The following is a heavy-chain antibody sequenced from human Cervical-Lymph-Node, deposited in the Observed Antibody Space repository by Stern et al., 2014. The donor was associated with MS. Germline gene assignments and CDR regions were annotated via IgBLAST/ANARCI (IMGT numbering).Heavy chain of an antibody. CDR1: GFTFADYA. J-gene: IGHJ4*02. D-gene: IGHD3-10*01. V-gene: IGHV3-49*03. CDR2: IRSKASGGTT. CDR3: TRGKSGSVY. Sequence: EVQLVESGGGLVQPGRSLRLSCTTSGFTFADYAMNWFRQAPGKGLEWVGFIRSKASGGTTESAASVKDRFIISRDDSKITAYLQMNSLKTEDTAFYCCTRGKSGSVYWGQGPLLTVSS.